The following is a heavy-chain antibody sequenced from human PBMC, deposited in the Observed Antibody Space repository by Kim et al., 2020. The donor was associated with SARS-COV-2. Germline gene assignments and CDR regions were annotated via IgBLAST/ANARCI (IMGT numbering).Heavy chain of an antibody. CDR1: GFTFSSYA. J-gene: IGHJ4*02. CDR3: AKGSGVTSGYSPFDY. D-gene: IGHD3-22*01. Sequence: GGSLRLSCAISGFTFSSYAMSWVRQAPGKGLEWVSIIYSGGSFTYYADSVKGRFTVSRDDSKNTLYLQMNSLRAEDTALYYCAKGSGVTSGYSPFDYWGQGTLVTVSS. V-gene: IGHV3-23*03. CDR2: IYSGGSFT.